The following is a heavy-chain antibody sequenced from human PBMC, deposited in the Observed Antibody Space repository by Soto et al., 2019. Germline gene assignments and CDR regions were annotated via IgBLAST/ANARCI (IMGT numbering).Heavy chain of an antibody. D-gene: IGHD3-22*01. Sequence: EVQLVESGGGLIQPGGSLRLSCAASGFTFTGNDMNWVRQAPGKGLEWVSLLYSSGSTYYADSVKGRFTISRDNSKNTLYLQMSSLRAEDTAVYYCATRPLLPGAPWGQGTMVTVSS. V-gene: IGHV3-53*01. CDR3: ATRPLLPGAP. CDR2: LYSSGST. J-gene: IGHJ3*01. CDR1: GFTFTGND.